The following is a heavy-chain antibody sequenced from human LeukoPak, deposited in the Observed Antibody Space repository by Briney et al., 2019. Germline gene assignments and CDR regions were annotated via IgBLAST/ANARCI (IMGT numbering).Heavy chain of an antibody. V-gene: IGHV3-23*01. CDR3: AKVYSSSWYYFDY. D-gene: IGHD6-13*01. J-gene: IGHJ4*02. CDR1: GFTFSSYG. Sequence: GGTLRLSCAASGFTFSSYGMSWVRQAPGKGLEWVSAISGSGGSTYYADSVKGRFTISRDNSKNTLYLQMNSLRAEDTAVYYCAKVYSSSWYYFDYWGQGTLVTVSS. CDR2: ISGSGGST.